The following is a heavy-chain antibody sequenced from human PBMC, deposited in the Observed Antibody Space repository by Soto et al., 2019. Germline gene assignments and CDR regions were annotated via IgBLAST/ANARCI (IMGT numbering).Heavy chain of an antibody. Sequence: PSQTLSLTCAISGDSVSSNSAAWNWIRQSPSRGLEWLGRTYYRSKWYNDYAVSVKSRITINPDTSKNQFSLQLNSVTPEDTAVYYCARGIQTTVVRTGYYYYGMDVWGQGTTVTVSS. J-gene: IGHJ6*02. D-gene: IGHD4-17*01. CDR1: GDSVSSNSAA. V-gene: IGHV6-1*01. CDR3: ARGIQTTVVRTGYYYYGMDV. CDR2: TYYRSKWYN.